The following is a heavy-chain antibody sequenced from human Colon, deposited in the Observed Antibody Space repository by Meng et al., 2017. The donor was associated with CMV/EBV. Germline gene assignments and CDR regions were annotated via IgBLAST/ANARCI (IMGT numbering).Heavy chain of an antibody. V-gene: IGHV3-23*01. CDR1: GFTFNSHV. J-gene: IGHJ4*02. CDR2: ITGSGSSK. D-gene: IGHD6-13*01. Sequence: GESLKISCAASGFTFNSHVMTWVRQAPGKGLEWVAGITGSGSSKYYADSVRGRFTISRDNSKNTLYLQMNSLRGEDTAIYYCANILRISGAEGYWGQGTLVTVSS. CDR3: ANILRISGAEGY.